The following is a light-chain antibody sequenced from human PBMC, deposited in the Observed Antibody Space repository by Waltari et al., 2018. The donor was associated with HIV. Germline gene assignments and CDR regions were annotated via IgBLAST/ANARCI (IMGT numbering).Light chain of an antibody. CDR2: QAS. V-gene: IGKV1-5*03. CDR3: QQYHSYPWT. J-gene: IGKJ1*01. CDR1: QSINSR. Sequence: DIQMTQSPSTLSASIGDRVTITCRASQSINSRLAWFQLNPGTGPKVLIYQASTLESGVPSRFSGSGSGTEFTLTITSLQPDDFATYYCQQYHSYPWTFGQGTKVEIK.